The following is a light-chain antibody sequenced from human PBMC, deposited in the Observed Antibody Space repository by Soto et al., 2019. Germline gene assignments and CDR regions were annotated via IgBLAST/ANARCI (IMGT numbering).Light chain of an antibody. J-gene: IGKJ2*01. CDR1: QSVSSS. V-gene: IGKV3-15*01. CDR3: QQYSYWPPYT. Sequence: EVVMTQSPAILSVSPGERATLSCRASQSVSSSLGWYQQKPGQAPRLPIYGASTRATGIPARFSGSGFGTEFTLTISSLQSEDFAVYYCQQYSYWPPYTFGQGTKLEVK. CDR2: GAS.